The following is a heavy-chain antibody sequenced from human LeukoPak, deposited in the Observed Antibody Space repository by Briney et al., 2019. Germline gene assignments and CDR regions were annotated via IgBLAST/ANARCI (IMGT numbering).Heavy chain of an antibody. Sequence: PSQTLSLTCTVSGGSISSYYWSWIRQPPGKGLEWIGYIYYSGSTNYNPSPKSRVTISVDTSKNQFSLKLSSVTAADTAVYYCARALYYYDSSGYLLYYFDYWGQGTLVTVSS. CDR1: GGSISSYY. V-gene: IGHV4-59*01. CDR3: ARALYYYDSSGYLLYYFDY. D-gene: IGHD3-22*01. CDR2: IYYSGST. J-gene: IGHJ4*02.